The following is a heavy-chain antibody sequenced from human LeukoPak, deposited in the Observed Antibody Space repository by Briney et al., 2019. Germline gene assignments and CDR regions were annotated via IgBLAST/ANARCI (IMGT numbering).Heavy chain of an antibody. CDR2: IWYDGSNK. Sequence: GRSLRLSCAASGFTFSSYGMHWVRQAPGKGLEWVAVIWYDGSNKYYADSVKGRFTISRDNAKNSLYLQMNSLRAEDTAVYYCARMSGSYSVDYWGQGTLVTVSS. V-gene: IGHV3-33*08. J-gene: IGHJ4*02. CDR1: GFTFSSYG. CDR3: ARMSGSYSVDY. D-gene: IGHD1-26*01.